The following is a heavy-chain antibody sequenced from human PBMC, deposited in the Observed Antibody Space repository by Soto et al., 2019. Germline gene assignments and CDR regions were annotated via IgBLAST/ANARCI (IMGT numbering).Heavy chain of an antibody. CDR3: ARGIGAFRFLYYYYYGMDV. CDR2: IIPIFGTA. CDR1: GGTFSSYA. J-gene: IGHJ6*02. V-gene: IGHV1-69*13. D-gene: IGHD3-3*01. Sequence: SVKVSCKASGGTFSSYAISWVRQAPGQGLEWMGGIIPIFGTANYAQKFQGRVTITADESTSTAYMELSSLRSEDTAVYYCARGIGAFRFLYYYYYGMDVWGQGTTVTVSS.